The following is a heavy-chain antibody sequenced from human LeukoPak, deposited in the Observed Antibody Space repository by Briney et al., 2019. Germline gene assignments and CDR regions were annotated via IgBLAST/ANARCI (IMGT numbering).Heavy chain of an antibody. CDR2: ISAYNGNT. J-gene: IGHJ4*02. V-gene: IGHV1-18*01. D-gene: IGHD3-9*01. CDR3: AREAGLRYFDWLFPPDY. Sequence: ASVKVSCKASGYTFTSYGINWVRQAPGQGLEWMGWISAYNGNTNYAQKLQGRVTMTTDTSTSTAYMELRSLRSDDTAVYYCAREAGLRYFDWLFPPDYWGQGTLVTVSS. CDR1: GYTFTSYG.